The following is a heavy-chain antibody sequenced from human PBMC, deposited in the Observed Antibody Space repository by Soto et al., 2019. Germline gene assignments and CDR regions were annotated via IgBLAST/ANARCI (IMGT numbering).Heavy chain of an antibody. V-gene: IGHV1-46*01. CDR1: GYTFTSYY. Sequence: ASVKVSCKASGYTFTSYYMHWVRQAPGQGLEWMGIINPSGGSTSYAQKFQGRVTMTRDTSTSTVYMELSSLRSEDTAVYYCAGQLELIGGYYYGMDVWGQGTTVTVSS. D-gene: IGHD1-7*01. CDR3: AGQLELIGGYYYGMDV. CDR2: INPSGGST. J-gene: IGHJ6*02.